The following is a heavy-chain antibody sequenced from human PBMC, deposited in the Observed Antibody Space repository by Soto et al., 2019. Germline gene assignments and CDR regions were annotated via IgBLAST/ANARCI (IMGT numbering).Heavy chain of an antibody. V-gene: IGHV3-21*01. CDR1: GFTFSSYS. CDR3: ARDDSMVGAEGIDY. D-gene: IGHD2-8*01. CDR2: ISSSSSYI. J-gene: IGHJ4*02. Sequence: GGSLRLSCAASGFTFSSYSMNWVRQAPGKGLEWVSSISSSSSYIYYADSVKGRFTISRDNAKNSLYLQMNSLRAEDTAVYYCARDDSMVGAEGIDYWGQGTLVTVSS.